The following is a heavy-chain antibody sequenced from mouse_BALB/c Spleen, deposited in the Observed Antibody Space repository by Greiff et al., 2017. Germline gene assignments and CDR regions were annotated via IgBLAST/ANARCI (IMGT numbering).Heavy chain of an antibody. CDR2: ISSGGSYT. CDR1: GFTFSSYC. J-gene: IGHJ4*01. V-gene: IGHV5-6*01. D-gene: IGHD2-10*01. Sequence: EVNVVESGGELVKPGGSLKLSCAASGFTFSSYCMSWVRQTPDKRLEWVATISSGGSYTYYPNSVKGRFTISGNNTKNTPYLQLSSLMSEDTAMYDSAKQGTYDGKAYAMDYWGQGTSVTVSS. CDR3: AKQGTYDGKAYAMDY.